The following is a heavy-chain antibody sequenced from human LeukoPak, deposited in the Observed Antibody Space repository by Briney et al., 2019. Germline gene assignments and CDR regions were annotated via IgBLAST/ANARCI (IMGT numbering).Heavy chain of an antibody. CDR1: GGSISGYY. V-gene: IGHV4-4*07. D-gene: IGHD3-22*01. J-gene: IGHJ5*02. CDR2: IYTSGTT. Sequence: SETLSLTCTVSGGSISGYYWSWIRQPAGKGLEWIGHIYTSGTTNYNPSLKSRVTMSIDTSKNQFSLKLSSATAADTAVYYCAREGSSAYAWFDPWGQGTLVTVSS. CDR3: AREGSSAYAWFDP.